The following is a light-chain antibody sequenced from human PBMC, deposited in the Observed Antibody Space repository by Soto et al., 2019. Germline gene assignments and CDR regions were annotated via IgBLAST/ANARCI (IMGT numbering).Light chain of an antibody. CDR2: ANI. CDR1: RSNIGAGYD. Sequence: QSVLTQSPSVSGALGQRVTISCTGSRSNIGAGYDVHWYQKLPGTAPKLLIYANINRPSGVPDRFSGSKSGTSVSLAITGLQAEDEADYYCQSYENILTGLIFGGGTKLPVL. CDR3: QSYENILTGLI. V-gene: IGLV1-40*01. J-gene: IGLJ2*01.